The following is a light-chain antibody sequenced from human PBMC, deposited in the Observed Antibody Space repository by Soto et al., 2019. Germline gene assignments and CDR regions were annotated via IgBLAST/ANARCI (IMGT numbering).Light chain of an antibody. J-gene: IGKJ4*01. Sequence: EIVMTQSPATLSVSPGERATLSCRASQSVSSNLAWYQQKPGQAPRLVIYGASTRATGIPTRFSGSGSGTEFTPTISRLPSEDFAVYYCQQYNNWPLTFGGGTKVEIK. V-gene: IGKV3D-15*01. CDR2: GAS. CDR3: QQYNNWPLT. CDR1: QSVSSN.